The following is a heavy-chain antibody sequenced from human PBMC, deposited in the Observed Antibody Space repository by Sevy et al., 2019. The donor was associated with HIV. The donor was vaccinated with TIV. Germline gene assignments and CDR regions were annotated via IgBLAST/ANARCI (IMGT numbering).Heavy chain of an antibody. CDR2: LSFGCGKI. D-gene: IGHD2-8*01. CDR1: GFDFSIYS. CDR3: AREGCTKPHDY. Sequence: AGSLRLSCAASGFDFSIYSMSWVRRAPGKGLEWVSTLSFGCGKIDYADSVKGRFTISRDNSKSSVYLQMNNMRVEDTAVYYCAREGCTKPHDYWGQGTLVTVSS. J-gene: IGHJ4*02. V-gene: IGHV3-23*01.